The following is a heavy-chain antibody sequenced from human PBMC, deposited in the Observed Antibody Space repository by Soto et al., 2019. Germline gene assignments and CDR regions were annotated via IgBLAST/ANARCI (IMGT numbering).Heavy chain of an antibody. CDR3: ARVGGRGYCSGGSCLGYFDY. D-gene: IGHD2-15*01. V-gene: IGHV3-NL1*01. CDR2: IYSGGST. CDR1: GFTFTTYG. Sequence: QVQLLDSGGGVVQPGRSLRLSCAASGFTFTTYGMHWVRQAPGKGLEWVAVIYSGGSTYYADSVKGRFTISRDNSKNTLYLQMNSLRAEDTAVYYCARVGGRGYCSGGSCLGYFDYWGQGTLVTVSS. J-gene: IGHJ4*02.